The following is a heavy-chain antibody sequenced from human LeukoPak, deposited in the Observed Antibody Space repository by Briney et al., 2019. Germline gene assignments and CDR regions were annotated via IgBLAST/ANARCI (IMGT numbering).Heavy chain of an antibody. CDR2: IIGSGGST. D-gene: IGHD6-19*01. CDR3: AKAAVGIVVAGD. J-gene: IGHJ4*02. V-gene: IGHV3-23*01. CDR1: GFTFSSHA. Sequence: PGGSLRLSCAASGFTFSSHAMIRVRQAPWKGLEWVSSIIGSGGSTYYADSVKGRFTISRDNSKNTVYLQMNSLSAEDTAVYYCAKAAVGIVVAGDWGQGTLVTVSS.